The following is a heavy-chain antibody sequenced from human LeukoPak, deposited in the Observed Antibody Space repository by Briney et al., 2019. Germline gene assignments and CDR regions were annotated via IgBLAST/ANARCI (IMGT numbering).Heavy chain of an antibody. V-gene: IGHV4-59*08. CDR1: GGSISSYY. J-gene: IGHJ4*02. Sequence: ASETLSLTCTVSGGSISSYYWSWIRQPPGKGLEWIGYIYYSGSTNYNPSLKSRVTISVDTSKNQFSLKLSSVTAADTAVYYCARLDIVGATSGDYWGQGTLVTVSS. D-gene: IGHD1-26*01. CDR3: ARLDIVGATSGDY. CDR2: IYYSGST.